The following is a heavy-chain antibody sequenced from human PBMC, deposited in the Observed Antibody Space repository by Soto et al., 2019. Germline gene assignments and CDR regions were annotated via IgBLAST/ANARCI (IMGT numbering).Heavy chain of an antibody. CDR2: ISYDGSNK. D-gene: IGHD2-2*02. CDR3: AREYCSSTSCYRSQPNYYYYGMDV. V-gene: IGHV3-30-3*01. CDR1: GFTFSSYA. Sequence: QAGGSLRLSCAASGFTFSSYAMHWVRQAPGKGLEWVAVISYDGSNKYYADSVKGRFTISRDNSKNTLYLQMNSLRAEDTAVYYCAREYCSSTSCYRSQPNYYYYGMDVWGQGTTVTVSS. J-gene: IGHJ6*02.